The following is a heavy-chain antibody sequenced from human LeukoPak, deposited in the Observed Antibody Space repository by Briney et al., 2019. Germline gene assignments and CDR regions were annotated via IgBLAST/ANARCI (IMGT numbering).Heavy chain of an antibody. CDR1: GFTFSSYA. D-gene: IGHD2-2*03. V-gene: IGHV3-23*01. Sequence: GGSLRLSCAASGFTFSSYAMSWVRQAPGKGLEWISAISGSGGSTYYADSVKGRFTISRDNSKNTLYLQMNSLRAEDTAVYYCAKAGYCSSTSCYADFWYFDYWGQGTLVTVSS. CDR3: AKAGYCSSTSCYADFWYFDY. CDR2: ISGSGGST. J-gene: IGHJ4*02.